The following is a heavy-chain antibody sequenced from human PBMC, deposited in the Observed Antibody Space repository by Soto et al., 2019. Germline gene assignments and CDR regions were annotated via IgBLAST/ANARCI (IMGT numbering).Heavy chain of an antibody. D-gene: IGHD3-22*01. CDR1: GGSISSGDYY. V-gene: IGHV4-30-4*01. CDR2: IYYSGST. Sequence: SETLSLTCTVSGGSISSGDYYWSWIRQPPGKGLEWIGYIYYSGSTYYNPSLKSRVTISVDTSKNQFSLKLSSVTAADTAVYYCARSGRASYYYDSSGLYYFDYWGQATLVTVSS. J-gene: IGHJ4*02. CDR3: ARSGRASYYYDSSGLYYFDY.